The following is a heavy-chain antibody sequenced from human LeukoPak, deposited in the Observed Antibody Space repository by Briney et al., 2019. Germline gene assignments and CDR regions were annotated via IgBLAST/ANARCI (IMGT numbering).Heavy chain of an antibody. V-gene: IGHV3-48*01. CDR2: ISSSSSTI. CDR3: ASKDY. CDR1: GFTFSSYS. Sequence: GGSLRLSCAASGFTFSSYSMNWVRRAPGKGLEWVSYISSSSSTIYYADSVKGRFTISRDNAKNSLYLRMNSLRAEDTAVYYCASKDYWGQGTLVTVSS. J-gene: IGHJ4*02.